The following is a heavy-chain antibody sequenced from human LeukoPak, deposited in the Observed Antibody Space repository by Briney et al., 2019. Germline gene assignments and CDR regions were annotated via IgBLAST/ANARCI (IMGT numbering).Heavy chain of an antibody. D-gene: IGHD4-17*01. J-gene: IGHJ6*03. CDR3: ARAHYGDYHAGYYYYYMDV. Sequence: ASVKVSCKASGYTFTSYDINWVRQATGQGLEWMGWMNPNSGNTGYAQKFQGRVTITRNTSISTAYMELSSLRSEDTAVYYCARAHYGDYHAGYYYYYMDVWGKGTTVTVSS. CDR2: MNPNSGNT. CDR1: GYTFTSYD. V-gene: IGHV1-8*03.